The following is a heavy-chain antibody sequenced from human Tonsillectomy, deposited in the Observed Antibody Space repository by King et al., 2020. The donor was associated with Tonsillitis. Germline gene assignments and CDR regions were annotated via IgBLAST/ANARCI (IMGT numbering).Heavy chain of an antibody. Sequence: VQLVESGGGLIQPGGSLRLSCAASGFTVSSNYMSWVRQAPGKGLEWVSVIYSGGSTYYADSVKGRFTIYRDNSKNTLYLQMNSLRAEDTAVYYCARESSGWMIEYWGQGTLVTVSS. D-gene: IGHD6-19*01. CDR2: IYSGGST. CDR3: ARESSGWMIEY. J-gene: IGHJ4*02. CDR1: GFTVSSNY. V-gene: IGHV3-53*01.